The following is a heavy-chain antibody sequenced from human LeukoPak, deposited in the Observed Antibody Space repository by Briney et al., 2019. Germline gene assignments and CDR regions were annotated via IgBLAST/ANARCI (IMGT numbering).Heavy chain of an antibody. J-gene: IGHJ4*02. D-gene: IGHD4/OR15-4a*01. CDR1: GYSFTNYW. V-gene: IGHV5-51*01. CDR3: ARAIGLTTRYFDY. CDR2: IYPGDSDA. Sequence: GESLKISCKGSGYSFTNYWIGWVRQMPGKGLEWMEMIYPGDSDARYSPSFQGHVTISADKSISTGYLQLSSLKASDTAMYYCARAIGLTTRYFDYWGQGTLVTVSS.